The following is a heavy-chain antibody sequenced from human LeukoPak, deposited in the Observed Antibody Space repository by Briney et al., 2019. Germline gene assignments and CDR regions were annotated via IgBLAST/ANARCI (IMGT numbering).Heavy chain of an antibody. CDR3: ARPRFIPYYYGMDV. CDR1: GYTFTSYD. J-gene: IGHJ6*02. CDR2: MNPNSGNT. V-gene: IGHV1-8*01. D-gene: IGHD3-10*01. Sequence: GASVKVSCKASGYTFTSYDINWVRQATGQGLEWMGWMNPNSGNTGYAQKHQGRVTMTRNTSISTAYMELSSLRSEDTAVYYCARPRFIPYYYGMDVWGQGTTVTVSS.